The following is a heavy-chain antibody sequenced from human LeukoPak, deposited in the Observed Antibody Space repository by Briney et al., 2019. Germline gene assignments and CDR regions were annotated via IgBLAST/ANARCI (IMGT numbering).Heavy chain of an antibody. Sequence: QPGRSLRLSCTASGFNLPDYAMSWFRQVAGQGLQWIAFVRRRSEGGTTEYAASMRDRFTISRDDSKSIAYLQMNSLKTEDTAMYYCSRWETRLDYWGQGTLVTVSS. V-gene: IGHV3-49*03. J-gene: IGHJ4*02. CDR1: GFNLPDYA. D-gene: IGHD1-26*01. CDR3: SRWETRLDY. CDR2: VRRRSEGGTT.